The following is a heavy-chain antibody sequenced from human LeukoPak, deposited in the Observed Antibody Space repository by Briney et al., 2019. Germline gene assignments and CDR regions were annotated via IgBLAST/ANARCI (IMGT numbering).Heavy chain of an antibody. CDR3: ARDANSGYRPSPIDY. V-gene: IGHV3-21*01. Sequence: GGSLRLSCAASGFTFSSYSMNWVRQAPGKGLEWVSSISSSSSYIYYADSVKGRFTISRDNAKNSLYLQMNSLRAEDTAVYYCARDANSGYRPSPIDYWGQGTLVTVPS. D-gene: IGHD5-12*01. CDR1: GFTFSSYS. CDR2: ISSSSSYI. J-gene: IGHJ4*02.